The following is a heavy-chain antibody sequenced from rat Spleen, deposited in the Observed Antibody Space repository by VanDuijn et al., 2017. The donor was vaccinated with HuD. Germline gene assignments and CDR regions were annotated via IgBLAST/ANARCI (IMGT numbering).Heavy chain of an antibody. Sequence: EVKLVESGGGLVQPGRSLKLSCAASGFNFNDYWMGWVRQAPGKGLEWIGEINKDSSTINYTPSLKDKFTISRDNAQNTLYLQMSKLGSEDTAIYYCERGEPTEGIASEPLYVMDAWGQGASVTVSS. V-gene: IGHV4-2*01. CDR3: ERGEPTEGIASEPLYVMDA. D-gene: IGHD1-11*01. CDR2: INKDSSTI. J-gene: IGHJ4*01. CDR1: GFNFNDYW.